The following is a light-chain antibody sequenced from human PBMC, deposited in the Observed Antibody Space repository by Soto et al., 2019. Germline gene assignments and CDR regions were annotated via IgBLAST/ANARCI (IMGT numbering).Light chain of an antibody. CDR3: QQYGSSPLT. CDR1: QSVSSSY. V-gene: IGKV3-20*01. CDR2: GAS. J-gene: IGKJ4*01. Sequence: EIVLTQSPGTLSLSPGERANLSCRASQSVSSSYLAWYQQQPGQAPRLLIYGASSRSTGIPDRFSGSGSGTDFTLTISRLEPEDFAVYYCQQYGSSPLTFGGGTKVEIK.